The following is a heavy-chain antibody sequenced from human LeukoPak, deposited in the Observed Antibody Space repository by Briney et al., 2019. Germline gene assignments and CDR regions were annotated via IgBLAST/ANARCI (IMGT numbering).Heavy chain of an antibody. Sequence: PGGSLRLSCAASGFTFSSYDMTWVRQAPGRGLEWVSSIRPSGDNTYYGDSVKGRFTISRDNAKNTVFLQMSSLRAEDTALYYCARKSASGNYPLDYWGQGTLVTVSS. V-gene: IGHV3-23*01. J-gene: IGHJ4*02. CDR2: IRPSGDNT. D-gene: IGHD3-10*01. CDR3: ARKSASGNYPLDY. CDR1: GFTFSSYD.